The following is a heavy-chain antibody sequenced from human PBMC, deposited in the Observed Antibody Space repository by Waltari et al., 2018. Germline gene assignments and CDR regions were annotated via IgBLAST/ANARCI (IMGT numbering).Heavy chain of an antibody. Sequence: QLQLQESGPGLVKPSETLSLTCTVSGGSISSSSYYWGWIRQPPGKGLEWIGSIYYSGSTYYNPSLKSRVTISVDTSKNQFSLKRSSVTAADTAVYYCARHHSSGWDAAGYWGQGTLVTVSS. CDR2: IYYSGST. CDR3: ARHHSSGWDAAGY. V-gene: IGHV4-39*01. J-gene: IGHJ4*02. D-gene: IGHD6-19*01. CDR1: GGSISSSSYY.